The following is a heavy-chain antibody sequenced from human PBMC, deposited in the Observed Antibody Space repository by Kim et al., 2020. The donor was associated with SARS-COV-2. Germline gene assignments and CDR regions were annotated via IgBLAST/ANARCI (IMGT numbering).Heavy chain of an antibody. J-gene: IGHJ5*02. V-gene: IGHV3-53*01. CDR2: MNPGGKT. CDR1: GFSVSGNY. D-gene: IGHD3-10*01. CDR3: VRDLERVSLGGLWAWFDP. Sequence: GGSLRLSCTVSGFSVSGNYMTWVRQAAGMGLDWVATMNPGGKTYYTESVKGRFTLSRDHSKNTLSLDMNGLRAEDTAVYFCVRDLERVSLGGLWAWFDP.